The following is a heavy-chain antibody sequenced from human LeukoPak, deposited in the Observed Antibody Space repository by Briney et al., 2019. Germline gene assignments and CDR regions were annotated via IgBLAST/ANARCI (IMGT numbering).Heavy chain of an antibody. CDR1: GFTFSTYW. D-gene: IGHD3-10*01. J-gene: IGHJ3*02. V-gene: IGHV3-74*01. CDR3: ARVHYNAFDI. CDR2: ISSDGSST. Sequence: PGGSLRLSCAASGFTFSTYWTRWVSQVPGKGLGWVSSISSDGSSTHYADSVKGRFTISRDNVKNTLYLQVNSLRAEDTAVYYCARVHYNAFDIWGQGTMVTVSS.